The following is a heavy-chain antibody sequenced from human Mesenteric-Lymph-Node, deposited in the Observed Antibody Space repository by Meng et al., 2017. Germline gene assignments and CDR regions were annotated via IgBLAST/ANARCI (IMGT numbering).Heavy chain of an antibody. V-gene: IGHV4-38-2*02. J-gene: IGHJ4*02. Sequence: GSLRLSCTFSGYSLSSGYYCGWMRQSPGKGLEWIGSIYLSGTTYYNPSLKSRVSISVDTSKTQCSLELSSVTAADPAVYYCARGFRDIGGGEFDYWGQGTLVTVSS. CDR2: IYLSGTT. D-gene: IGHD1-26*01. CDR3: ARGFRDIGGGEFDY. CDR1: GYSLSSGYY.